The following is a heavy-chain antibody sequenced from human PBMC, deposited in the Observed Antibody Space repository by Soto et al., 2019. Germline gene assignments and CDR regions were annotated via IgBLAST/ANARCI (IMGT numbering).Heavy chain of an antibody. CDR1: GGSFSGYY. D-gene: IGHD6-13*01. V-gene: IGHV4-34*01. J-gene: IGHJ4*02. Sequence: PSETLSLTCAVYGGSFSGYYWSWIRQPPGKGLEWIGEINHSGSTNYNPSLKSRVTISVDTSKNQFSLKLSSVTTADTAVYYCAASIAAAGPARRWGQGTLVTVSS. CDR3: AASIAAAGPARR. CDR2: INHSGST.